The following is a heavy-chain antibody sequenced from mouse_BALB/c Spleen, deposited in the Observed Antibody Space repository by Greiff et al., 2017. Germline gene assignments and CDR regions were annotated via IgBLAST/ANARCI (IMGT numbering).Heavy chain of an antibody. CDR1: GFNIKDTY. Sequence: EVQLQQSGAELVKPGASVKLSCTASGFNIKDTYMHWVKQRPEQGLEWIGRIDPANGNTKYDPKFQGKATITADTSSNTAYLQLSSLTSEDTAVYYCARKPYCRYDEYAMDYWGQGTSVTVSS. D-gene: IGHD2-14*01. CDR2: IDPANGNT. J-gene: IGHJ4*01. V-gene: IGHV14-3*02. CDR3: ARKPYCRYDEYAMDY.